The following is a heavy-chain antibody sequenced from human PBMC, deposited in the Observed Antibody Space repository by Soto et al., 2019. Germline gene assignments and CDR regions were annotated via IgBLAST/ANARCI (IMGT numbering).Heavy chain of an antibody. CDR1: GFTFSDYY. CDR3: ARGRGAAADYFDF. J-gene: IGHJ4*02. V-gene: IGHV3-11*05. Sequence: QVQLVESGGGLVKPGGSLRLSCAVSGFTFSDYYMTWIRQAPGKGLEWVSYISSSTSHTNYADSVKGRFTISRDNAKNALFLQMKSLRAEHTAVYYCARGRGAAADYFDFWGQGTLVTVSS. D-gene: IGHD6-13*01. CDR2: ISSSTSHT.